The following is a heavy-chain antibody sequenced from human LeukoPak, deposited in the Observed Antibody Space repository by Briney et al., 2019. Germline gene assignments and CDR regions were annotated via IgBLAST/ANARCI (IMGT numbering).Heavy chain of an antibody. CDR1: GASISSGTYY. Sequence: SETLSLTCTVSGASISSGTYYWGWIRQPPGKGLEWIGSIYYSVNTYYNPSLKSRVTISVDTSKNQFSLKLSSVAAADTAVYYCARQFDSWGQGTLVTVSS. CDR2: IYYSVNT. CDR3: ARQFDS. V-gene: IGHV4-39*01. J-gene: IGHJ4*02.